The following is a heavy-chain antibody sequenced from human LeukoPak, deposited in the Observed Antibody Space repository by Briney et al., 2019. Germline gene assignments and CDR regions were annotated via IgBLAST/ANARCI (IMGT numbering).Heavy chain of an antibody. J-gene: IGHJ4*02. CDR3: AREGSSTARGLDY. D-gene: IGHD3-10*01. CDR1: GFTFSRYA. CDR2: ISHDGSSQ. V-gene: IGHV3-30*04. Sequence: GRSLRLSCAASGFTFSRYAMHWVRQAPGKGLEWVAFISHDGSSQYYADSVKAPFNISRKNSNNTMYLNRNSTRAEDTAVYYCAREGSSTARGLDYWGQGTLVTVSS.